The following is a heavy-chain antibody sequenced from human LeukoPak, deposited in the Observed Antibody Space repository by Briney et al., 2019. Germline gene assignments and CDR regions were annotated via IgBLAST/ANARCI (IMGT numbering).Heavy chain of an antibody. D-gene: IGHD1-20*01. J-gene: IGHJ4*02. Sequence: GGSLRLSCAASGFTFDDYAMHWVRQAPGKGLEWASGISWNSGSIGYADSVKGRFTISRDNAKNSLYLQMNSLRAEDTALYYCAKARRPYNWNYFDYWGQGTLVTVSS. CDR2: ISWNSGSI. CDR3: AKARRPYNWNYFDY. CDR1: GFTFDDYA. V-gene: IGHV3-9*01.